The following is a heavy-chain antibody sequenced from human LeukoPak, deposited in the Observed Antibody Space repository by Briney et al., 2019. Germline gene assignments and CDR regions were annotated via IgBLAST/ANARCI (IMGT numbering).Heavy chain of an antibody. J-gene: IGHJ4*02. CDR3: ARESQYYDFWSGYYPDY. CDR1: GGSISSYY. Sequence: SETLSLTCTVSGGSISSYYWSWIRQPAGRGLEWIGRIYTSGSTNYNPPLKSRVTMSVDTSKNQFSLKLSSVTAADTAVYYCARESQYYDFWSGYYPDYWGQGTLVTVSS. D-gene: IGHD3-3*01. CDR2: IYTSGST. V-gene: IGHV4-4*07.